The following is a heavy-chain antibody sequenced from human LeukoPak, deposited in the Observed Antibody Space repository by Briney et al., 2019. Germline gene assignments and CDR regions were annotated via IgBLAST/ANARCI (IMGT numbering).Heavy chain of an antibody. D-gene: IGHD6-13*01. Sequence: GGSLRLSCAASGFTVSSNYMSWVRQAPGKGLEWVSVIYSGGSTYYGDSVKGRFTISRDNSKNTLYLQMNSLRAEDTAVYYCARGGAAAGWYMDVWGQGTTVTVSS. J-gene: IGHJ6*02. V-gene: IGHV3-66*02. CDR2: IYSGGST. CDR1: GFTVSSNY. CDR3: ARGGAAAGWYMDV.